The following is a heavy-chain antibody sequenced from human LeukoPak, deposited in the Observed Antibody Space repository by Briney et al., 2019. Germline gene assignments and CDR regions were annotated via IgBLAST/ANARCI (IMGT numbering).Heavy chain of an antibody. V-gene: IGHV1-69*13. J-gene: IGHJ6*04. CDR2: IIPIFGTA. Sequence: SVKVSCKASGGAFSSYAISWVRQAPGQGLEWMGGIIPIFGTANYAQKFQGRVTITADESTSTAYMELSSLRSEDTAVYYCASCSAGGYSYGYPTEHYYYYGMDVWGKGTTVTVSS. D-gene: IGHD5-18*01. CDR1: GGAFSSYA. CDR3: ASCSAGGYSYGYPTEHYYYYGMDV.